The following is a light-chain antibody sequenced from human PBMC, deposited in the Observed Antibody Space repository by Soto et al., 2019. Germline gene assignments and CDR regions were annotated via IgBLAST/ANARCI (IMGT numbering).Light chain of an antibody. J-gene: IGLJ2*01. V-gene: IGLV7-43*01. CDR3: LLFYGGALGV. CDR2: STS. CDR1: TGAVTSGHF. Sequence: QTVVTQEPSLTVSPGGTVTLTCASSTGAVTSGHFPNWVLQKPGQVPKSLIYSTSDKHSWTPARFSGSLLGGKAALTLSSVQPEDGAEYYCLLFYGGALGVFAGGTKVTAL.